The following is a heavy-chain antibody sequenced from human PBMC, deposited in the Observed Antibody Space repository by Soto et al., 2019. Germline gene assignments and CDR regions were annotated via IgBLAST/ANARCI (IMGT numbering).Heavy chain of an antibody. CDR3: ARRYGPGGMDV. J-gene: IGHJ6*02. CDR1: GYSFTTYP. V-gene: IGHV5-51*01. CDR2: IYPDDSDT. D-gene: IGHD3-10*01. Sequence: RKISCKGSGYSFTTYPIAWARQTPGKGLEWLGIIYPDDSDTRYSPSFQGQVTLSADKSITTAYLQWSSLKASDSAMYYCARRYGPGGMDVWGQGTTVTVSS.